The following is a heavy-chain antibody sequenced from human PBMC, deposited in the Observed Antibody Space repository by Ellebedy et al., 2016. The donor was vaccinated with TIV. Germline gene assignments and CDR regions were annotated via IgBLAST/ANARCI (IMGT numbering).Heavy chain of an antibody. D-gene: IGHD3-9*01. Sequence: PGGSLRLSCAASGFTFRSYWMTWVRQAAGKGLEWVANIKTDGYEKFYVDSVKGRFTVFRDNAESSLSLQMENLRAEDTAVYYCAKGSYDILSGYFGPWGQGTLVAVSS. CDR1: GFTFRSYW. CDR3: AKGSYDILSGYFGP. CDR2: IKTDGYEK. V-gene: IGHV3-7*03. J-gene: IGHJ5*02.